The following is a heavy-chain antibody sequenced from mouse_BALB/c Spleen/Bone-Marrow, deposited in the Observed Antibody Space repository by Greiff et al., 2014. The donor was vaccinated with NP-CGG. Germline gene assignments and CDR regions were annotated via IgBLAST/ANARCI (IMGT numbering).Heavy chain of an antibody. D-gene: IGHD2-10*01. CDR1: GYTFTSYY. J-gene: IGHJ4*01. Sequence: VQLQQSGAELVKPGASVKLSCKASGYTFTSYYLYWVKQRPGQGLEWIGEINPSNGGTNFNKRFKSKASLTVDKSSSTAYMQLNSLTSEDSAIYYCTRRSLLSDYYSMDYWGQGTSVTVSS. CDR2: INPSNGGT. V-gene: IGHV1S81*02. CDR3: TRRSLLSDYYSMDY.